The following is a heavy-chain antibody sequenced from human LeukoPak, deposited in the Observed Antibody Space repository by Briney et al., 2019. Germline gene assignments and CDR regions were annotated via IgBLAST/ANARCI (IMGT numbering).Heavy chain of an antibody. Sequence: PSETLSLTCSVSGGSINSYYWSWIRQPPGKGLEWIGYIFYSGNTNYNPSLKSRVTISVDTSKNQFSLRLSSVTAADTALYYCARGKPAPGDYWGQGTLVTVSS. D-gene: IGHD2-2*01. V-gene: IGHV4-59*01. CDR2: IFYSGNT. CDR3: ARGKPAPGDY. J-gene: IGHJ4*02. CDR1: GGSINSYY.